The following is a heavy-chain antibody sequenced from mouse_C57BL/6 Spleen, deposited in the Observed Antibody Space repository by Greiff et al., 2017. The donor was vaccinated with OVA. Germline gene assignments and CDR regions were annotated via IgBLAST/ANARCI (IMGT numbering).Heavy chain of an antibody. CDR2: INPNNGGT. J-gene: IGHJ4*01. CDR1: GYTFTDYN. D-gene: IGHD2-3*01. CDR3: ARCDGYYEGDAMDY. Sequence: EVQLQQSGPELVKPGASVKIPCKASGYTFTDYNMDWVKQSHGKSLEWIGDINPNNGGTIYNQKFKGKATLTVDKSSSTAYMELRSLTSEDTAVYYCARCDGYYEGDAMDYWGQGTSVTVSS. V-gene: IGHV1-18*01.